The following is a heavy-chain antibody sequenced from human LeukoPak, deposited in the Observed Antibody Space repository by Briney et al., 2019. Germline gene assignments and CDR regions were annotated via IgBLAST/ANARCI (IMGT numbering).Heavy chain of an antibody. J-gene: IGHJ4*02. Sequence: GGSLRLSCAASGFTFNKSPMNWVRQAPGKGLEWISNIRDDSDGTTYADSVKGRFTISRDNAKNSLYLQINSLRAEDTAVYYWVKDLNWAFDYWGQGTLVTVSS. V-gene: IGHV3-48*01. D-gene: IGHD3-16*01. CDR1: GFTFNKSP. CDR3: VKDLNWAFDY. CDR2: IRDDSDGT.